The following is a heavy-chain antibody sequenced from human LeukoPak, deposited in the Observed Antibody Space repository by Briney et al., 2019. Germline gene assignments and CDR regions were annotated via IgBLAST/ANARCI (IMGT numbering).Heavy chain of an antibody. CDR2: INPNIGDI. Sequence: APVMASCKASGYPFTDYDIHWVRQAPGHRLEWMGWINPNIGDINYAQKFQDRVTLTTDTSITTTNMELTNLRTDDAAVYYCARPHGDYYNWFDPWGQGTLVTVSS. CDR3: ARPHGDYYNWFDP. V-gene: IGHV1-2*02. D-gene: IGHD4-17*01. J-gene: IGHJ5*02. CDR1: GYPFTDYD.